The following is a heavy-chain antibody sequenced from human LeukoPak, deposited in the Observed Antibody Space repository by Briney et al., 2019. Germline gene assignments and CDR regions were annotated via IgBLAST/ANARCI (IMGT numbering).Heavy chain of an antibody. CDR2: LYSGGST. D-gene: IGHD2-2*01. Sequence: GGSLRLSCAASGFTVSSNYMSWVRQAPGKGLEWVSVLYSGGSTYYADSVKGRFTISRDNSKNTLYLQMNSLRAEDTAVYYCARADCSSSTCYLRRSWFDPWGQGTLVTVSS. CDR3: ARADCSSSTCYLRRSWFDP. J-gene: IGHJ5*02. CDR1: GFTVSSNY. V-gene: IGHV3-53*01.